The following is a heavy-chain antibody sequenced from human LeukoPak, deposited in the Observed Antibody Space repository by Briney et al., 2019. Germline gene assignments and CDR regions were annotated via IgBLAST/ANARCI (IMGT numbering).Heavy chain of an antibody. Sequence: GASVKVSCKASGYTFIGYYMHWVRQAPGQGLEWMGWMNPNNGGTNYAQKFQGRVTMTRDTPISTVHMELSSLRSDDTAVYYCARGSPMPTTGRRPLDIWGQGTMVAVSS. J-gene: IGHJ3*02. CDR3: ARGSPMPTTGRRPLDI. D-gene: IGHD1-1*01. V-gene: IGHV1-2*02. CDR1: GYTFIGYY. CDR2: MNPNNGGT.